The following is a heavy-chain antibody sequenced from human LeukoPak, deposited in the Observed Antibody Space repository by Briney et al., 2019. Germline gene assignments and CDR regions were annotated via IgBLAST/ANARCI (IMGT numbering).Heavy chain of an antibody. CDR2: ISAYNGNT. CDR1: GYTFTGYY. Sequence: ASVKVSCKASGYTFTGYYMHWVRQAPGQGLEWMGWISAYNGNTNYAQKLQGRVTMTTDTSTSTAYMELRSLRSDDTAVYYCARDLKYYDFWSGPDYWGQGTLVTVSS. D-gene: IGHD3-3*01. CDR3: ARDLKYYDFWSGPDY. J-gene: IGHJ4*02. V-gene: IGHV1-18*04.